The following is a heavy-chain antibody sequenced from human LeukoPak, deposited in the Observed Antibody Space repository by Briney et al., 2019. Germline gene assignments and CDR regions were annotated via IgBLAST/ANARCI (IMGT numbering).Heavy chain of an antibody. Sequence: GGSLRLSCAVSGITLSNYGMSWVRQAPGKGLEWVSATSGSSDSTFYADSVKGRFTISRDKSKNTLYLQMNSLRAEDTAVYYCAKDRRERMSGSFPADYWGQGTLVTVSS. D-gene: IGHD1-26*01. V-gene: IGHV3-23*01. J-gene: IGHJ4*02. CDR3: AKDRRERMSGSFPADY. CDR2: TSGSSDST. CDR1: GITLSNYG.